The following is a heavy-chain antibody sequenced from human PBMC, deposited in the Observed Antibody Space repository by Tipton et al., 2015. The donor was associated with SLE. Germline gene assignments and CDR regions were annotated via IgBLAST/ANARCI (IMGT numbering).Heavy chain of an antibody. CDR2: ISSSSSYI. Sequence: GSLRLSCAASGFTFSSYSMNWVRQAPGKGLEWVSSISSSSSYIYYADSVKGRFTISRDNAKNSLYLQMNSLRAEDTAVYYCARGYCGGDCSVEYMDVWGKGTTVTVSS. J-gene: IGHJ6*03. D-gene: IGHD2-21*01. V-gene: IGHV3-21*01. CDR3: ARGYCGGDCSVEYMDV. CDR1: GFTFSSYS.